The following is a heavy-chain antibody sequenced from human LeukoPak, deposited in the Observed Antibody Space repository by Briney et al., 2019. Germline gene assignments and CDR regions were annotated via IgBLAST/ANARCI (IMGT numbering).Heavy chain of an antibody. CDR3: ARDTSGSYYWFDP. CDR1: GGTFSSYA. Sequence: SVKVSCKASGGTFSSYAISWVRQAPGQGLEWMGGIIPIFGTANYAQKFQGRVTTTADEFTSTAYMELSSLRSEDTAVYYCARDTSGSYYWFDPWGQGTLVTVSS. D-gene: IGHD1-26*01. V-gene: IGHV1-69*13. J-gene: IGHJ5*02. CDR2: IIPIFGTA.